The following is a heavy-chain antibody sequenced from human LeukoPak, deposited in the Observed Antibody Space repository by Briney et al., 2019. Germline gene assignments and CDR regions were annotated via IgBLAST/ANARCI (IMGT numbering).Heavy chain of an antibody. CDR1: GGSFSGYY. D-gene: IGHD2-21*02. V-gene: IGHV4-34*01. J-gene: IGHJ4*02. Sequence: PSETLSLTCAVYGGSFSGYYWSWIRQPPGKGLEWIGEINHSGSTNYNPSLKSRVTISVDTSKNQFSLKLSSVTAADTAVYYCARGRWVVTAIAKPYCFDYRGQGTLVTVSS. CDR2: INHSGST. CDR3: ARGRWVVTAIAKPYCFDY.